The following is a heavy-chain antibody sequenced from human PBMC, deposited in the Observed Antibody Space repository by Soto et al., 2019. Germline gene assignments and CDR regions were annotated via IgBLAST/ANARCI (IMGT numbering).Heavy chain of an antibody. D-gene: IGHD3-22*01. V-gene: IGHV3-7*01. CDR3: ASPTYYYDSSGYPSDY. CDR2: IKQDGSEK. J-gene: IGHJ4*02. CDR1: GFTFSSHW. Sequence: PGGSLRLSCAASGFTFSSHWMTWVRQAPGKGLEWVANIKQDGSEKYYVDSVKGRFTISRDNAKNSLYLQMNSLRAEDTAVYYCASPTYYYDSSGYPSDYWGQGTLVTVSS.